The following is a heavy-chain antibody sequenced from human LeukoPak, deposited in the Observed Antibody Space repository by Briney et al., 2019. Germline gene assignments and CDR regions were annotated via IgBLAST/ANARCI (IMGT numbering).Heavy chain of an antibody. CDR3: ARGSGILTDHLDY. CDR1: GFTVSSNY. J-gene: IGHJ4*02. CDR2: ISSSGSTI. D-gene: IGHD3-9*01. V-gene: IGHV3-11*04. Sequence: GGSLRLSCAASGFTVSSNYMSWVRQAPGKGLEWVSYISSSGSTIYYADSVKGRFTISRDNAKNSLYLQMNSLRAEDTAVYYCARGSGILTDHLDYWGQGTLVTVSS.